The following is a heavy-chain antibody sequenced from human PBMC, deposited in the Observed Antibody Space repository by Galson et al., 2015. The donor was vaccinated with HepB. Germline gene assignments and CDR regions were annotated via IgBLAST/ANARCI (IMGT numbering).Heavy chain of an antibody. CDR2: ISGSGGST. D-gene: IGHD6-19*01. V-gene: IGHV3-23*01. J-gene: IGHJ4*02. CDR1: GFTFSSYA. CDR3: AKILAVAGTGGRASDY. Sequence: SLRLSCAASGFTFSSYAMSWVRQAPGKGLEWVSAISGSGGSTYYADSVKGRFTISRDNSKNTLYLQMNSLRAEDTAVYYCAKILAVAGTGGRASDYWGQGTLVTVSS.